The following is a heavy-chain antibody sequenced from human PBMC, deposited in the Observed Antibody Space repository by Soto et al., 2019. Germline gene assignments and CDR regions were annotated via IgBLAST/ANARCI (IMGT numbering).Heavy chain of an antibody. V-gene: IGHV1-69*01. CDR3: ASGYVATTHYYYYGMDV. D-gene: IGHD5-12*01. CDR2: IIPIFGTA. CDR1: GGTFSSYA. Sequence: QVQLVQSGAEVQKPGSSVKVSCKASGGTFSSYAISWVRQAPGQGLEWMGGIIPIFGTANYAQKFQGRVTITADESTSTAYMELSSLRSEDTAVYYCASGYVATTHYYYYGMDVWGQGTTVTVSS. J-gene: IGHJ6*02.